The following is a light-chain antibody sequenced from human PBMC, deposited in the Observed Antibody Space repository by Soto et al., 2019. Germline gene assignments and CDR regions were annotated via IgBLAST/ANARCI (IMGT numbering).Light chain of an antibody. CDR2: EAS. J-gene: IGKJ4*01. Sequence: EIILTQSPATLSLSPGERATLSCRASQSISTYLAWYQQKPGQAPRLLIYEASNRATGIPARFRGSGSGTDFTLTISCLEPEDFAVYYCHQRFNFITFGGGTKVEIK. CDR3: HQRFNFIT. V-gene: IGKV3-11*01. CDR1: QSISTY.